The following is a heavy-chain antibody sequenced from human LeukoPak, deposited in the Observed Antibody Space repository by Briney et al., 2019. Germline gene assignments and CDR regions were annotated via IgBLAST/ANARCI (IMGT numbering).Heavy chain of an antibody. J-gene: IGHJ4*02. CDR2: IIPIFGTA. D-gene: IGHD6-6*01. Sequence: GASVKVSCKASGYTFTSYDINWVRQATGQGLEWMGGIIPIFGTANYAQKFQGRVTITADKSTSTAYIELSSLRSEDTAVYYCAREGYSSSSGDYWGQGTLVTVSS. CDR1: GYTFTSYD. V-gene: IGHV1-69*06. CDR3: AREGYSSSSGDY.